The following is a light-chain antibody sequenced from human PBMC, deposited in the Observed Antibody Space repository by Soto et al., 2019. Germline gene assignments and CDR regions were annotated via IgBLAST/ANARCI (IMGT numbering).Light chain of an antibody. CDR3: QQRSNWPIT. CDR2: GAS. J-gene: IGKJ5*01. CDR1: QSVSSSF. V-gene: IGKV3D-20*02. Sequence: EIVLTQSPGTLSLSPGERATLSCRASQSVSSSFIAWYQHKPGQAPRLLIYGASSRATGIPDRFSGSGSGTDFTLTISRLEPEDFAVYYCQQRSNWPITFGQGTRLEIK.